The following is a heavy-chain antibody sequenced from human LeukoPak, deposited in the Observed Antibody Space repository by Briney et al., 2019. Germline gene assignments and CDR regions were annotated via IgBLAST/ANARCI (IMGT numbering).Heavy chain of an antibody. Sequence: PSETLSLTCIVSGGSISSYFWSWIRQPAGKGLEWIGRISSSGSTTYNPSLKSRVTMSVDTSKNQFSPKLTSVTAADTAVYYCARNPVTGENPKFDYWGQGTLVTVSS. CDR1: GGSISSYF. J-gene: IGHJ4*02. V-gene: IGHV4-4*07. D-gene: IGHD6-19*01. CDR3: ARNPVTGENPKFDY. CDR2: ISSSGST.